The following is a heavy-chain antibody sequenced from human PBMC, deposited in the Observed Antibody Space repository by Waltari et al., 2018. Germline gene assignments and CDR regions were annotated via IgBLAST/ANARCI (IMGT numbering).Heavy chain of an antibody. D-gene: IGHD2-8*02. CDR1: GGSISSSSYY. CDR2: ISYSGST. V-gene: IGHV4-39*01. CDR3: ARQGRTGWYFDL. Sequence: QLQESGPGLVKPSETLSLTCTVSGGSISSSSYYWGWIRQPPGKGLEWLGSISYSGSTYYNPSLKIRVTIAVDTSKKQFSLKLSAVTAADTAVYYCARQGRTGWYFDLWGRGTLVTVSS. J-gene: IGHJ2*01.